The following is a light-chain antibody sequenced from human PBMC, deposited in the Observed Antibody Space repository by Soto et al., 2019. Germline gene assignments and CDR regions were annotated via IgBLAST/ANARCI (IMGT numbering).Light chain of an antibody. Sequence: QSALTQPPSASGSPGQSGTITCTGTSSDVDAYKYVTWYQQYAGKAPKLMIYEVNKRPSGVPDSFSGSKSGKTASLTVSGLQPEDEADYHGTSYAGSNIWVFGGGTTLTVL. J-gene: IGLJ3*02. CDR2: EVN. V-gene: IGLV2-8*01. CDR3: TSYAGSNIWV. CDR1: SSDVDAYKY.